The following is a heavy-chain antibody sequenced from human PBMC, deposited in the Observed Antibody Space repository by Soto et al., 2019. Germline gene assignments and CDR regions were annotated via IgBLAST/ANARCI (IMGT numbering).Heavy chain of an antibody. Sequence: GGSLRLSCAASGFTFSSYAMSWVRQAPGKGLEWVSAISGSGGSTYYADSVKGRFTISRDNSKNTLYLQMNSLRAEDTAVYYCAKDNLGYSSSWTNWFDPWGQGTLVTVSS. CDR1: GFTFSSYA. V-gene: IGHV3-23*01. CDR2: ISGSGGST. CDR3: AKDNLGYSSSWTNWFDP. J-gene: IGHJ5*02. D-gene: IGHD6-13*01.